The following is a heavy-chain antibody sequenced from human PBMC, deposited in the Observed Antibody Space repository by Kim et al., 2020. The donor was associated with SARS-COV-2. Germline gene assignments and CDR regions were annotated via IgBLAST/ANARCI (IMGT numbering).Heavy chain of an antibody. CDR1: GFTFTTYW. D-gene: IGHD6-13*01. V-gene: IGHV3-7*03. J-gene: IGHJ4*02. CDR3: ARGYGYPSSGFDY. Sequence: GGSLRLSCAASGFTFTTYWMSWVRQAPGKGLEWLANIKEDGSEKYHVDSVKGRFTISRDNAKNSLNLQINSLRAEDTAVYYCARGYGYPSSGFDYWGQGTLVIVSS. CDR2: IKEDGSEK.